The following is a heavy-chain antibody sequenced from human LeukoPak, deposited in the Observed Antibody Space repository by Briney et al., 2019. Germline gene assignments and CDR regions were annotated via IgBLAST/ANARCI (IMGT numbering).Heavy chain of an antibody. CDR1: GGSNSSYY. D-gene: IGHD3-22*01. Sequence: PSETLSLTCTVSGGSNSSYYWSWIRQPPGKGLEWIGYIYYSGSTNYNPSLKSRVTISVDTSKNQFSLKLSSVTASDTAVYYCARGFYDTSLFDYWGQGTLVTVSS. J-gene: IGHJ4*02. CDR3: ARGFYDTSLFDY. V-gene: IGHV4-59*01. CDR2: IYYSGST.